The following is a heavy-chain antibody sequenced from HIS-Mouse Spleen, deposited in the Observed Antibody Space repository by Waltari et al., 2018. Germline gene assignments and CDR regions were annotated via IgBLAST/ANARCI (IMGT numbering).Heavy chain of an antibody. J-gene: IGHJ2*01. CDR1: GGSISSSSYY. V-gene: IGHV4-39*07. CDR2: IHYSERT. CDR3: AREIPYSSSWYDWYFDL. Sequence: QLQLQESGPGLVKPSETLSLTCTVSGGSISSSSYYWGWIRQPPGKGLVWIGSIHYSERTYYNPALKSRVTISGETSKNQFSLKLSSVTAADTAVYYCAREIPYSSSWYDWYFDLWGRGTLVTVSS. D-gene: IGHD6-13*01.